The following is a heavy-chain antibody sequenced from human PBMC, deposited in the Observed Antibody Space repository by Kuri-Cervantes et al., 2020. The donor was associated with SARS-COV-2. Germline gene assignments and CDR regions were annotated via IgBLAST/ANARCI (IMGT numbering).Heavy chain of an antibody. Sequence: SVKVSCKASGGTFSSCAISWVRQAPGQGLEWMGGIIPIFGTANYAQKFQGRVTMTEDTSTDTAYMELSSLRSEDTAVYYCATAPLIRFLEWFRFDYWGQGTLVTVSS. CDR2: IIPIFGTA. CDR3: ATAPLIRFLEWFRFDY. J-gene: IGHJ4*02. CDR1: GGTFSSCA. V-gene: IGHV1-69*06. D-gene: IGHD3-3*01.